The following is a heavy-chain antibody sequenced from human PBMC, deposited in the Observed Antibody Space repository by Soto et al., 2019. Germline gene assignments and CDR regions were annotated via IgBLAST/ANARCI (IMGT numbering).Heavy chain of an antibody. Sequence: ASVKVSCKASGYTFTGYYMHWVRQAPGQGLEWMGWINPNSGGTNYAQKFQGWVTMTRDTSISTAYMELSRLRSDDTAVYYCARGGKKKRLVGAPTYYYYGRDVWGHGTRFTVS. D-gene: IGHD6-6*01. J-gene: IGHJ6*02. CDR2: INPNSGGT. CDR3: ARGGKKKRLVGAPTYYYYGRDV. CDR1: GYTFTGYY. V-gene: IGHV1-2*04.